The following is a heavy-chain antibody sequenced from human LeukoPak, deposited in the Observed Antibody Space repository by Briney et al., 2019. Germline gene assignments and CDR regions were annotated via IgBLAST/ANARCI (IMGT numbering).Heavy chain of an antibody. CDR3: VRDIGGTYRTSEAFDT. J-gene: IGHJ3*02. D-gene: IGHD1-26*01. V-gene: IGHV1-18*01. Sequence: ASVKVSCKASGYSFINYGFSWVLQAPGQGLEWMGWISAHTGNKNYAQMFQDRVTMTTDTSTSTAYMELRSLRSDDTAVYYCVRDIGGTYRTSEAFDTWGQGTMVTVSP. CDR2: ISAHTGNK. CDR1: GYSFINYG.